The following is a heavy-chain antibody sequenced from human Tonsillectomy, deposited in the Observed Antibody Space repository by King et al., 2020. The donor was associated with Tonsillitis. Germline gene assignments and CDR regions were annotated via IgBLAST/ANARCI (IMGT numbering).Heavy chain of an antibody. CDR1: GFTFSTYA. D-gene: IGHD2-2*01. J-gene: IGHJ6*03. V-gene: IGHV3-30*01. CDR3: ARVGGDCSSTSCYGNYYYYMDV. Sequence: VQLVESGGGVVQPGRSLRLSCAASGFTFSTYAIHWVRQAPGKGLEWGAVISYDGNNKYYADSVKGRFTISRDNSKNTLYLQMNSLGAEDTAVYYCARVGGDCSSTSCYGNYYYYMDVWGKGTTVTVSS. CDR2: ISYDGNNK.